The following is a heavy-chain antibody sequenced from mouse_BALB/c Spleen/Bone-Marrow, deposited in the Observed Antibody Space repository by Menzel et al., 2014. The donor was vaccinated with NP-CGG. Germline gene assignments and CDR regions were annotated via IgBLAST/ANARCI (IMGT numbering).Heavy chain of an antibody. J-gene: IGHJ3*01. CDR2: ISYSANT. V-gene: IGHV3-2*02. CDR1: GYSITRDSA. Sequence: ESGPGLVKPFPSLSLPCTVTGYSITRDSAWNRLRPFPGNKRERRGHISYSANTNYNPSLKSRISITRDTSKNQFFLQLNSVTAEDTATYYCTRGTTAGFAYWGLGTLVTVSA. CDR3: TRGTTAGFAY. D-gene: IGHD1-2*01.